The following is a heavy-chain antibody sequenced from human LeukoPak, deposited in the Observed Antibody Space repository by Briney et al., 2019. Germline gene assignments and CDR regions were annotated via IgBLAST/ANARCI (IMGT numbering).Heavy chain of an antibody. CDR1: GFTFSSYW. CDR3: ARGRDYYYMDV. Sequence: GGSLRLSCEASGFTFSSYWMHWVRQAPGKGLVWVSRINSDGSSTSYADSVKGRFTISRDNAKNTLYLQMNSLRAEDTAVYYCARGRDYYYMDVWGKGTTVTISS. CDR2: INSDGSST. V-gene: IGHV3-74*01. J-gene: IGHJ6*03.